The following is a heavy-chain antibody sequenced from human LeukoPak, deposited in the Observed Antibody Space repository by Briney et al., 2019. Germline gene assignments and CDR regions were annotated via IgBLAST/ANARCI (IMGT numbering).Heavy chain of an antibody. J-gene: IGHJ4*02. CDR1: GFTFSSYG. D-gene: IGHD1-26*01. CDR2: IRYDGSNK. CDR3: AKDNGGSYYHFDY. V-gene: IGHV3-30*02. Sequence: PGGSLRLSCAASGFTFSSYGMRWVRRAPGKGLEWVAFIRYDGSNKYYADSVKGRFTISRDNSKNTLYLQMNSLRAEDTAVYYCAKDNGGSYYHFDYWGQGTLVTVSS.